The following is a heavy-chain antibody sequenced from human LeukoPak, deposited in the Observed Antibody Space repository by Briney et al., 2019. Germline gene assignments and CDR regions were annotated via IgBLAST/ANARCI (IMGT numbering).Heavy chain of an antibody. J-gene: IGHJ5*02. CDR3: ARDARLSSGYSSGWYGEFWFDP. V-gene: IGHV3-20*01. D-gene: IGHD6-19*01. CDR2: INWNGGST. CDR1: GINFSNAW. Sequence: GGSLRLSCAASGINFSNAWLTWVRQAPGKGLEWVSGINWNGGSTGYADSVKGRFTISRDNAKNSLYLQMNSLRAEDTALYHCARDARLSSGYSSGWYGEFWFDPWGQGTLVTVSS.